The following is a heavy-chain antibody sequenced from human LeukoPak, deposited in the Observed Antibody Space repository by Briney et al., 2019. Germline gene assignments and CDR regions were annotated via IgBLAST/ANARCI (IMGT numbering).Heavy chain of an antibody. Sequence: SETLSLTCTVSGGSISSYYWSWIRQPPGKGLEWIGYIYYSGSTNYNPSLKSRVTISVDTSKNQFSLKLSSVTAADTAVYYCARGRSGYYYKIGFDYWGQGTLVTVSS. D-gene: IGHD3-22*01. V-gene: IGHV4-59*01. CDR1: GGSISSYY. CDR3: ARGRSGYYYKIGFDY. J-gene: IGHJ4*02. CDR2: IYYSGST.